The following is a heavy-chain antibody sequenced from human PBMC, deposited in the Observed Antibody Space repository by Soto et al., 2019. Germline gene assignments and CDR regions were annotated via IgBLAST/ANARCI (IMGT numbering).Heavy chain of an antibody. D-gene: IGHD4-17*01. CDR2: VSAHTGDS. CDR1: GYPFGGYA. Sequence: QVQLVQSGAEVKKPGASVKVSCKASGYPFGGYAIGWVRQAPGQGLEWMGWVSAHTGDSGYAQRFQGRVTLTTETSTSTAYMELRGLRSDDTAVCYCARPSTSYGDYGWSLAYWGQGTLVTVSS. J-gene: IGHJ4*02. V-gene: IGHV1-18*01. CDR3: ARPSTSYGDYGWSLAY.